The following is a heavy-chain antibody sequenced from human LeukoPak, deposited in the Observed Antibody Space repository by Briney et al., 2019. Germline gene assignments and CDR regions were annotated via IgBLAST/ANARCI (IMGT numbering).Heavy chain of an antibody. J-gene: IGHJ6*03. CDR3: ARAASYDFWSGYYNFGEYYYTDV. V-gene: IGHV4-34*01. CDR1: GGSFSGYY. D-gene: IGHD3-3*01. Sequence: SVTLSLTCAVYGGSFSGYYWSWIRQPPGKGLEWIGEINHSGSTNYNPSLKSRVTISVDTSKNQFSLKLSSVTAADTAVYYCARAASYDFWSGYYNFGEYYYTDVWGKGTTVTVSS. CDR2: INHSGST.